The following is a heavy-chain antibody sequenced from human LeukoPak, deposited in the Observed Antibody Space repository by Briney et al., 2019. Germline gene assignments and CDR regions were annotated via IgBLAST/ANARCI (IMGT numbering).Heavy chain of an antibody. D-gene: IGHD2-2*02. CDR2: FDPEDGET. V-gene: IGHV1-24*01. CDR1: GYTLTELS. Sequence: GASVKVSCKVSGYTLTELSMHWVRQAPGKGLEWMGGFDPEDGETIYAQKFQGRVTMTEDTSTDTAYMELSSLGSEDTAVYCCATPDCSSTSCYRDQYYMDVWGKGTTVTVSS. CDR3: ATPDCSSTSCYRDQYYMDV. J-gene: IGHJ6*03.